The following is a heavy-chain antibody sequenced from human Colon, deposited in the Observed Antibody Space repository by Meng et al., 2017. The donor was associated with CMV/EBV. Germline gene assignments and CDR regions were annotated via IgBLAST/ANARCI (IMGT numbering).Heavy chain of an antibody. J-gene: IGHJ4*02. CDR3: VRGQGIMYF. Sequence: GGSLRLSCVDSRLSMSQFWMSWVRQPPGKGLEWVANIKQDGSDQNYVDSVKGRFTISRDNAKNSLYLQMNSLRVEDTAVYYGVRGQGIMYFWGQGTLVTVSS. D-gene: IGHD3-16*01. CDR2: IKQDGSDQ. V-gene: IGHV3-7*01. CDR1: RLSMSQFW.